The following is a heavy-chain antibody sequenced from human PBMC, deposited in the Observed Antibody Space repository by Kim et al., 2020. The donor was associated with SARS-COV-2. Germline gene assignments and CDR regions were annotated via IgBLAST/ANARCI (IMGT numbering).Heavy chain of an antibody. J-gene: IGHJ6*03. V-gene: IGHV4-39*01. CDR3: ASFPSYYYYYYMDV. Sequence: NPSLKSRVTISVDTSKNQFSLKLSSVTAADTAVYYCASFPSYYYYYYMDVWGKGTTVTVSS.